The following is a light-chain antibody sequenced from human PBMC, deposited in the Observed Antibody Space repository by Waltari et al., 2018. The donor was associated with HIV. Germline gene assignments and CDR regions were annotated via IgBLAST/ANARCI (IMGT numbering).Light chain of an antibody. CDR2: EVN. V-gene: IGLV2-14*03. J-gene: IGLJ1*01. Sequence: QSALSQPASMSASRVQSVTISCPRTARTIPSFHFSSWYQQHPDRAPTLRLLEVNNRPSGISDRFSGSKSGTTASLTISTVRTDDEADYYCASYTVNSTGVFGTGTKLSVL. CDR3: ASYTVNSTGV. CDR1: ARTIPSFHF.